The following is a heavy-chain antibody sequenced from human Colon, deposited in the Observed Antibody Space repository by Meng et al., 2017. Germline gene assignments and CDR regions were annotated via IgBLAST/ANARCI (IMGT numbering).Heavy chain of an antibody. CDR3: ARHISILGQRGFDY. CDR1: GGSISSNW. J-gene: IGHJ4*02. D-gene: IGHD3/OR15-3a*01. Sequence: HVPLQGSGPGLVTPSGALSLTCAVSGGSISSNWWSWVRQPPGKGLEWIGEFFHTGRTNYDPSLKSRVTISVDKSNNQFSLKLTSVTAADTAVYYCARHISILGQRGFDYWGQGTLVTVSS. V-gene: IGHV4-4*02. CDR2: FFHTGRT.